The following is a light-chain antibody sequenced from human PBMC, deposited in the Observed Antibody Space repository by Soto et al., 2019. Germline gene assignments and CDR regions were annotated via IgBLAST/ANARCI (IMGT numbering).Light chain of an antibody. CDR1: SSDVGAYNY. CDR3: CSYVGATTYV. J-gene: IGLJ1*01. CDR2: EVS. Sequence: QSALTQPPSASGSPGQSGTISCIGTSSDVGAYNYVSWYQRHPGKVPKLMIYEVSKRPSGVPDRFSASKSGNTASLTVSGLQAEDEADYYCCSYVGATTYVFGTGTKVTVL. V-gene: IGLV2-8*01.